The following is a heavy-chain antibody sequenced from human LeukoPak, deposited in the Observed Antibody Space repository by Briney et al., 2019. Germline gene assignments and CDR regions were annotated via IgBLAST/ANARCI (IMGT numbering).Heavy chain of an antibody. CDR3: ARVLHDSSGCFNSGPQFDP. Sequence: ASVEVSCRASGYTFTSYGISWVRQAPGQGLEWMGWISAYNGNTNYAQKLQGRVTMTTDTSTSTAYMELRSLRSDDTAVYYCARVLHDSSGCFNSGPQFDPWGQGTLVTVSS. D-gene: IGHD3-22*01. CDR2: ISAYNGNT. CDR1: GYTFTSYG. J-gene: IGHJ5*02. V-gene: IGHV1-18*01.